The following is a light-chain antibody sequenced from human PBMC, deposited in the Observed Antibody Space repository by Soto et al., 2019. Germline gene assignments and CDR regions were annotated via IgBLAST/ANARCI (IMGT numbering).Light chain of an antibody. CDR3: QHSGRSPPLT. V-gene: IGKV3-20*01. J-gene: IGKJ4*01. Sequence: EVVMTQSPATLSVSPGERATLSCRASQSVSSNSLAWYQQIPGQPPRLLIYGASSRATGVPDRFTGSGSETHFTLTITRLEPEDFAVFYCQHSGRSPPLTFGGGTKVDIK. CDR1: QSVSSNS. CDR2: GAS.